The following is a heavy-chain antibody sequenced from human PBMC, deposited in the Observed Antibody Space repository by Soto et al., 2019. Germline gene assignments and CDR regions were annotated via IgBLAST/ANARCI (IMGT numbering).Heavy chain of an antibody. CDR2: INPNSGGT. CDR1: GYTFTGYY. CDR3: ARGDTIFGVVITYYFDY. J-gene: IGHJ4*02. V-gene: IGHV1-2*04. D-gene: IGHD3-3*01. Sequence: ASVKVSCKASGYTFTGYYMHWVRQAPGQGLEWMGWINPNSGGTNYAQKFQGWVTMTRDTSISTAYMEPSRLRSDDTAVYYCARGDTIFGVVITYYFDYWGQGTLVTVSS.